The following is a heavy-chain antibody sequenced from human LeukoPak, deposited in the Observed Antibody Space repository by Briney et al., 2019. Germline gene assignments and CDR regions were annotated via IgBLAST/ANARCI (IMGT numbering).Heavy chain of an antibody. CDR2: IYETGHT. CDR3: ARHRSNYYFDY. D-gene: IGHD1-26*01. J-gene: IGHJ4*02. Sequence: SETLSLTCTVSGGSINNYYWSWIRQPPGKGLEWIAYIYETGHTGYNPSLKTRVTISLDTSKNQFSLKLNSVTAADTAVYYCARHRSNYYFDYWGQGTLVTVSS. V-gene: IGHV4-59*08. CDR1: GGSINNYY.